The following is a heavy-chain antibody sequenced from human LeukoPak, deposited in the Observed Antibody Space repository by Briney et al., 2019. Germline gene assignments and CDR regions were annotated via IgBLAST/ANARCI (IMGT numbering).Heavy chain of an antibody. J-gene: IGHJ2*01. Sequence: PGGSLRLSCAASGFTFSSYGMHWVRQAPGKGLEWVAVISYDGSNKYYADSVKGRFTISRDNSKNTLYLQMNSLRAEDTAVYYCVRVNCAGDCVSHDWYFDLWGRGSLVVVSS. CDR2: ISYDGSNK. V-gene: IGHV3-30*03. CDR3: VRVNCAGDCVSHDWYFDL. CDR1: GFTFSSYG. D-gene: IGHD2-21*02.